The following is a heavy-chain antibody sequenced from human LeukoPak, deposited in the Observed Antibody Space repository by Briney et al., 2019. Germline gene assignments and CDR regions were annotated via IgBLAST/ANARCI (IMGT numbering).Heavy chain of an antibody. J-gene: IGHJ3*02. CDR3: ARGLYCGGDCYSDDAFDI. D-gene: IGHD2-21*01. CDR1: GGTFSSYA. CDR2: IIPIFGTA. Sequence: SVKVSCKASGGTFSSYAISWVRQAPGQGLEWMGGIIPIFGTANYAQKFQGRVTITGDTSTSTAYMELSSLRSEDTAVYYCARGLYCGGDCYSDDAFDIWGQGTMVTVSS. V-gene: IGHV1-69*06.